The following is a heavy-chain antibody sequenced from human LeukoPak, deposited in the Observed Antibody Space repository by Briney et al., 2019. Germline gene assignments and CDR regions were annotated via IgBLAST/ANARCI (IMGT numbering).Heavy chain of an antibody. D-gene: IGHD2-2*01. CDR2: ISGSGGST. CDR3: AKDARIVVVPAAPVDAFDI. V-gene: IGHV3-23*01. Sequence: GGSLRLSCAASGFTFSSYAMSWVRQAPGKGLEWVSAISGSGGSTYYADSVKGRFTISRDNSKNTLYLQMNSLRAEDTAVYYCAKDARIVVVPAAPVDAFDIWGQGTMVTVSS. CDR1: GFTFSSYA. J-gene: IGHJ3*02.